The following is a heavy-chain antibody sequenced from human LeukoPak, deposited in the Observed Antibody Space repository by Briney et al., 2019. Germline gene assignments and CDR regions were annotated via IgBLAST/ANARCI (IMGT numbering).Heavy chain of an antibody. Sequence: TASETLSLTCTVSGGSISSYYWSWLRQPPGKGLEWVGYIYYSGSTNYNPSLKSRVTISVDTSKNQFSLKLSSVTAADTAVYYCARLYSSSSRVPYMDVWGKGTTVTVSS. CDR3: ARLYSSSSRVPYMDV. CDR2: IYYSGST. CDR1: GGSISSYY. V-gene: IGHV4-59*01. D-gene: IGHD6-6*01. J-gene: IGHJ6*03.